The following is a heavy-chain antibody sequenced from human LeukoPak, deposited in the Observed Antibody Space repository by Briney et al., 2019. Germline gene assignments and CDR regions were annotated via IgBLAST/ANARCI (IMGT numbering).Heavy chain of an antibody. CDR1: GGSFSGYY. V-gene: IGHV4-34*01. CDR3: AADSSGYYRTAFDY. J-gene: IGHJ4*02. Sequence: PSETLSLTCAVYGGSFSGYYWSWIRQPPGKGLEWIGEINDSGSTNYNPSLRSRGTISVEKSKNKFSLKLSSVTAADTAVYYCAADSSGYYRTAFDYWGQGTLVTVSS. CDR2: INDSGST. D-gene: IGHD3-22*01.